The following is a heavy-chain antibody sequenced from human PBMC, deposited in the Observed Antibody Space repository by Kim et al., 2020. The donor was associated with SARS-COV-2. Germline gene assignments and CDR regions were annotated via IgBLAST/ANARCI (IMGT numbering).Heavy chain of an antibody. V-gene: IGHV1-2*02. CDR2: T. D-gene: IGHD2-2*01. Sequence: TNYAQKFQGRVTMTRDTSISTAYMELSRLRSDDTAVYYCATSQMGVVPDYWGQGTLVTVSS. J-gene: IGHJ4*02. CDR3: ATSQMGVVPDY.